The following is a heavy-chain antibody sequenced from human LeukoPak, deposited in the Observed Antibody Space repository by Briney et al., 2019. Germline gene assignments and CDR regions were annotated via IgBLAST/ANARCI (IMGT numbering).Heavy chain of an antibody. D-gene: IGHD3-16*01. V-gene: IGHV3-23*01. CDR3: ARVLAESIELWAYFDY. CDR1: GFTFSSYA. Sequence: PGGSLRLSCAASGFTFSSYAMSWVRQAPGKGLEWVSAISGSGGSTYYADSVKGRFTISRDNSKNTLYLQMNSLRAEDTAVYYCARVLAESIELWAYFDYWGQGTLVTVSS. CDR2: ISGSGGST. J-gene: IGHJ4*02.